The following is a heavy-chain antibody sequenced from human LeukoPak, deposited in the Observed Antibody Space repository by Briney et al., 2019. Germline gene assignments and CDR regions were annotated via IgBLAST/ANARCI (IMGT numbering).Heavy chain of an antibody. D-gene: IGHD6-19*01. Sequence: AGGSLRLSCAASGFTFSSYWMHWVRQAPGKGLVWVSRINSDGSSTSYADSVKGRFTISRDNAKNTLYLQMNSLRAEDTAVYYCAREGGYSSLVNWGQGTLVTVSS. CDR1: GFTFSSYW. CDR2: INSDGSST. CDR3: AREGGYSSLVN. V-gene: IGHV3-74*01. J-gene: IGHJ4*02.